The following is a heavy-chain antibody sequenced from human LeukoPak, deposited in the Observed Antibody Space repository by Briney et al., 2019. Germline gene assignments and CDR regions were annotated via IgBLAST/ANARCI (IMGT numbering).Heavy chain of an antibody. CDR2: IYYSGST. D-gene: IGHD1-26*01. CDR1: GGSISSGDYY. J-gene: IGHJ3*02. Sequence: SETLSLTCTVSGGSISSGDYYWSWIRQPPGKGLEWIGYIYYSGSTYYNPSLKSRVTISVDTSKNQFSLKLSSVTAADTAVYYCARDAPYSGSGGAFDIWGQGTMVTVSS. V-gene: IGHV4-30-4*08. CDR3: ARDAPYSGSGGAFDI.